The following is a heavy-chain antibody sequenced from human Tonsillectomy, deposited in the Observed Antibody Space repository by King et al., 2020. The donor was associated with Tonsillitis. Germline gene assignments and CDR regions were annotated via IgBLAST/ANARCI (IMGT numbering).Heavy chain of an antibody. CDR2: IYYSGST. CDR3: ARSMVRGVSHFGY. V-gene: IGHV4-31*03. J-gene: IGHJ4*02. CDR1: GSSISSGFYY. D-gene: IGHD3-10*01. Sequence: VQLQESGPGLVKPSQTLSLTCTVSGSSISSGFYYWSWIRQHPGKGLEWIGYIYYSGSTFYSPSLLSRVTMSVDTSKNQFSLKVTSVTAADTAVYYCARSMVRGVSHFGYWGQGTLVTVSS.